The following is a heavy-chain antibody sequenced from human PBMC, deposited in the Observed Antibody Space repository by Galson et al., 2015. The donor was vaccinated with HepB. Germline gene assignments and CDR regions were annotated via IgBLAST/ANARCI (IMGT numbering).Heavy chain of an antibody. J-gene: IGHJ4*02. CDR3: ASSVTARPTEGFDY. D-gene: IGHD6-6*01. V-gene: IGHV4-4*07. Sequence: ETLSLTCTVSGGSISSYYWSWIRQPAGKGLEWIGRIYTSGSTNYNPSLKSRVTMSVDTSKNQFSLKLSSVTAADTAVYYCASSVTARPTEGFDYWGQGTLVTVSS. CDR1: GGSISSYY. CDR2: IYTSGST.